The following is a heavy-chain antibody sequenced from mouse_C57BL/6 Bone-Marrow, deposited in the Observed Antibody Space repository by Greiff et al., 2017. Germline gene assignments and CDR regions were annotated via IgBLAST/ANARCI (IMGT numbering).Heavy chain of an antibody. CDR3: ARLYYGSSYVFYAMDY. CDR2: INPDSSTI. Sequence: VQLQQSGGGLVQPGGSLKLSCAASGIDFSRYWMSWVRRAPGKGLEWIGEINPDSSTINYAPSLKDKFIISRDNAKNTLYLQMSKVRSEDTALYYCARLYYGSSYVFYAMDYGGQGTSVTVSS. CDR1: GIDFSRYW. J-gene: IGHJ4*01. D-gene: IGHD1-1*01. V-gene: IGHV4-1*01.